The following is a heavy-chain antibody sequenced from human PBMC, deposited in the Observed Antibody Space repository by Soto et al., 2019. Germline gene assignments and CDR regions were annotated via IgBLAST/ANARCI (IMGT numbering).Heavy chain of an antibody. CDR3: ARQTAPWGFDV. J-gene: IGHJ6*02. D-gene: IGHD7-27*01. Sequence: QVELKESGPGLVKPSETLSLTCTVSGGSVSSGGFYYHWIRQPPGKGLEWIGYVYYGGFTNYSPSLQSRLTISVDTSTTRSSLNLASVTSVDTAVYYCARQTAPWGFDVWGQGTRVTVSS. CDR2: VYYGGFT. CDR1: GGSVSSGGFY. V-gene: IGHV4-61*08.